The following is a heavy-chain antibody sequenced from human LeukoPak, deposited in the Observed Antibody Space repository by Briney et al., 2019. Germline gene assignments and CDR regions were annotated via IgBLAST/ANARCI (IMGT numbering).Heavy chain of an antibody. CDR3: AINARLIAAAGYDAFDI. J-gene: IGHJ3*02. CDR1: GSTFTSYW. D-gene: IGHD6-13*01. CDR2: IYPGDSDT. V-gene: IGHV5-51*01. Sequence: GESLKTSCKGSGSTFTSYWSGWVRPLHGKGLEWMGIIYPGDSDTRYRPSFQGQVTISADKSISTAYLQWSSLKASDTAMYYCAINARLIAAAGYDAFDIWGQGTMVTVSS.